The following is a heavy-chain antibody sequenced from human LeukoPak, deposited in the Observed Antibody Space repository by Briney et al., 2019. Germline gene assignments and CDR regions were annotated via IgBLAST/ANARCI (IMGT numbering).Heavy chain of an antibody. J-gene: IGHJ4*02. CDR2: INPNSGGT. Sequence: ASVKVSCKASGYTFTGYYMHWVRQAPGQGLEWMGWINPNSGGTNYAQKFQGRVTMTRDTSISTAYMELSRLRSDDTAVYYCARDGTGTAPSSSDYWGQGTLVTVSS. V-gene: IGHV1-2*02. CDR3: ARDGTGTAPSSSDY. CDR1: GYTFTGYY. D-gene: IGHD1-7*01.